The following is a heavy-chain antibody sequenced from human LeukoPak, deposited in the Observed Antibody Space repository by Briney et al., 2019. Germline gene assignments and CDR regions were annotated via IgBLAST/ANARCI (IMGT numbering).Heavy chain of an antibody. CDR2: IRTKIEGETT. CDR3: TTERNWELLRPYGLDI. V-gene: IGHV3-15*01. J-gene: IGHJ6*02. Sequence: PGGSLRLSCAASGFTFSSYTMSWVRQAPGKGLEWVGRIRTKIEGETTDYAAPVKGRFTISRDDSKTTLYLHMNSLKTEDSAVYYCTTERNWELLRPYGLDIWGQGTTVTVSS. CDR1: GFTFSSYT. D-gene: IGHD1-26*01.